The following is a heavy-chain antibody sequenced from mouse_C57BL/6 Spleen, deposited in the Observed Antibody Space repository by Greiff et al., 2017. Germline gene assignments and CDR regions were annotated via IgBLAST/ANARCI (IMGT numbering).Heavy chain of an antibody. CDR2: ISDGGSYT. CDR1: GFTFSSYA. V-gene: IGHV5-4*01. Sequence: EVQLVESGGGLVKPGGSLNLSCAASGFTFSSYAMSWVRQTPEQRLEWVATISDGGSYTYYQDNVKGRFTSSRDNAKNNLYLQLSHLKSEDTAMDYCARDYGSSYDYAMDYWGQGTSVTVSS. CDR3: ARDYGSSYDYAMDY. J-gene: IGHJ4*01. D-gene: IGHD1-1*01.